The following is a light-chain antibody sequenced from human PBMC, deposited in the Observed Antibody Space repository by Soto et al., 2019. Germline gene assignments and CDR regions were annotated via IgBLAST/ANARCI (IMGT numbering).Light chain of an antibody. CDR3: GSYTISSTLV. J-gene: IGLJ2*01. V-gene: IGLV2-14*01. Sequence: QSALTQPASVSGSPGQSITISCTGTSRDVGSYNYVSWYQQYPGKAPKLMIYEVSNRPSGVSNRFSGSKSGNTASLTISGLQAEDEADYYCGSYTISSTLVFGGGTKVTVL. CDR1: SRDVGSYNY. CDR2: EVS.